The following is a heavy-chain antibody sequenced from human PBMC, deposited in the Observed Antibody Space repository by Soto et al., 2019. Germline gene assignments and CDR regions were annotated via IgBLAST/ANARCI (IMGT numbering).Heavy chain of an antibody. D-gene: IGHD2-15*01. CDR1: GGSISSYY. V-gene: IGHV4-59*08. J-gene: IGHJ4*02. CDR2: IYYSGST. CDR3: ASRGTTTYCSGGSCYARGFDY. Sequence: SETLSLPCTVAGGSISSYYWSWIRQHPGRGLERIGYIYYSGSTYYNPSLKSRVTISVDTSKNQFSLKLSSVTAADTAVYYCASRGTTTYCSGGSCYARGFDYWGQGTLVTVSS.